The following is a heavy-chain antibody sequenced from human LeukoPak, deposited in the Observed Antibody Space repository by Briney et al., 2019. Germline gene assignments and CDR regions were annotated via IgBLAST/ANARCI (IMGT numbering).Heavy chain of an antibody. Sequence: TGGSLRLSCAASGFTFSSYAMRWVRQAPGKGLEWVSSISSSGDGTYYADSVKGRFTISRDNSKNTLYLQMNSLRAEDTAVYYCADSNYWYPVDYWGQGTLVTVSS. CDR1: GFTFSSYA. V-gene: IGHV3-23*01. CDR3: ADSNYWYPVDY. D-gene: IGHD4-11*01. J-gene: IGHJ4*02. CDR2: ISSSGDGT.